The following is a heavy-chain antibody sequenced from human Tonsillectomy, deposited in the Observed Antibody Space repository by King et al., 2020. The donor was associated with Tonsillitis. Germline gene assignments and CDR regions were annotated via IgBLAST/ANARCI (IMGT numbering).Heavy chain of an antibody. J-gene: IGHJ4*02. CDR3: AREKRSSGSFEH. CDR2: IYSGNDT. V-gene: IGHV3-66*01. D-gene: IGHD5-12*01. Sequence: VQRVESGGGLVQPGGSLRLSCAGSGFTVGTNYMNWVRRAPGKGVEWVSVIYSGNDTYYADSVKGRFTISRDNSKNTLYLQMNSLRAEDTAVYYCAREKRSSGSFEHWGQGTLVTVSS. CDR1: GFTVGTNY.